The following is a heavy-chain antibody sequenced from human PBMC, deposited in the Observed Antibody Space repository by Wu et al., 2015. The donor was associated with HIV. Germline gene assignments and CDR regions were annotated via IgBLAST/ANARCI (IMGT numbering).Heavy chain of an antibody. J-gene: IGHJ6*04. CDR3: VRVSPPDV. CDR1: GYIFINYY. Sequence: QVQLVQSGSEVKKPGASMKVSCKTSGYIFINYYIQWVRQAPGQGLEWMGWINSKNGDTKYAQKFQGRVTMTRDTSITTVYMEVSSLRSDDTAVYYCVRVSPPDVWGKGTTVIVSS. CDR2: INSKNGDT. V-gene: IGHV1-2*02.